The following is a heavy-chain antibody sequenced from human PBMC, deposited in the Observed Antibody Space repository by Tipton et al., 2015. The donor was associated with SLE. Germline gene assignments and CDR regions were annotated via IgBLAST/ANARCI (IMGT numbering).Heavy chain of an antibody. CDR1: GGSISGTNYY. D-gene: IGHD2-8*01. V-gene: IGHV4-39*01. Sequence: TLSLTCTVSGGSISGTNYYWDWIRQPPGKGPEWIGRITNSGNTYYTPSFQSRVTMSVDTSKNHFSLKLSSVTAADTAVYYCARHDTNYGRNWFDPWGQGTLVTASS. CDR3: ARHDTNYGRNWFDP. J-gene: IGHJ5*02. CDR2: ITNSGNT.